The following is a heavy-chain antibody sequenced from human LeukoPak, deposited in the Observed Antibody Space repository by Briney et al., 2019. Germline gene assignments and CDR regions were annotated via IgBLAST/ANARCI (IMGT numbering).Heavy chain of an antibody. CDR2: IIPIFGTA. CDR3: ARDSSDYYDSSRAFDY. D-gene: IGHD3-22*01. CDR1: GGTFSSYA. V-gene: IGHV1-69*13. J-gene: IGHJ4*02. Sequence: GASVKLSCKASGGTFSSYAISWVRQAPGQGLEWMGGIIPIFGTANYAQKFQGRVTITADESTSTAYMELSSLRSEDTAVYYCARDSSDYYDSSRAFDYWGQGTLVTVSS.